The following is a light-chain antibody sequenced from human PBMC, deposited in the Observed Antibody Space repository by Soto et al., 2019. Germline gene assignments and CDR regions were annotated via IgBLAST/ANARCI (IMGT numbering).Light chain of an antibody. CDR2: GAS. V-gene: IGKV3-20*01. J-gene: IGKJ4*01. CDR1: ESISSSY. CDR3: QQYGSSLPVT. Sequence: ETVLTQSPGTLSLSPGERATLSCRASESISSSYFAWYQQKPGQAPRLLLYGASSGATSIPDRFSGSGSAATFSLPISSLQPEDYSVYYCQQYGSSLPVTFGGGTKVEIK.